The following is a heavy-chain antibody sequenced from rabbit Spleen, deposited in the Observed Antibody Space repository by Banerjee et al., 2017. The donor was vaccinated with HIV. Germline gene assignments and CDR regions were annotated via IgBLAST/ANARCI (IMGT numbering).Heavy chain of an antibody. CDR2: IVGSSSDFT. J-gene: IGHJ6*01. CDR3: ARDTGTSFSTYGMDL. CDR1: GVSFSNNDY. Sequence: VESGGDLVKPGASLTLTCIASGVSFSNNDYMCWVRQAPGKGLEWISCIVGSSSDFTYSATWAKGRFTCSKTSSTTVTLQMTSLTVADTATYFCARDTGTSFSTYGMDLWGPGTLVTVS. V-gene: IGHV1S40*01. D-gene: IGHD7-1*01.